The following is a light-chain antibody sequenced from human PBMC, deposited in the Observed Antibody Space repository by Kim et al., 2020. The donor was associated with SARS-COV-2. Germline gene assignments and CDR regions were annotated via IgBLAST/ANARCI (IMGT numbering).Light chain of an antibody. J-gene: IGKJ1*01. Sequence: TLSVSPGERAPLSCRASQSVSSTLACYQQKPGQAPRLLIYGASTRATGIPARFSGSGSGTEFTLTISSLQSEDFAVYYCQQYNNSFGQGTKVDIK. CDR1: QSVSST. CDR3: QQYNNS. V-gene: IGKV3-15*01. CDR2: GAS.